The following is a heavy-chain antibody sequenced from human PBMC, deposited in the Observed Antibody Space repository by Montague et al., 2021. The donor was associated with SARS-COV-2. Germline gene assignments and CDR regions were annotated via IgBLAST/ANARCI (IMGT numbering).Heavy chain of an antibody. Sequence: SETLSLTCSVSGGSTSNYYWTWIRQSPGKGLQWIGYIFYTGSKKFNPSLKTRVSMSLDASKNHFSLRLSAVTAADTALYYCARAQNICFIANCVNYFDLWGLGALV. CDR1: GGSTSNYY. CDR2: IFYTGSK. D-gene: IGHD2-15*01. J-gene: IGHJ4*02. CDR3: ARAQNICFIANCVNYFDL. V-gene: IGHV4-59*01.